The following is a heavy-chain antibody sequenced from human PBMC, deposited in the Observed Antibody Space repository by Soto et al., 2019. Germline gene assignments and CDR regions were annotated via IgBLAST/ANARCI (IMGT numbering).Heavy chain of an antibody. CDR2: INPSGGST. CDR3: ARVASSWWTFDSSGWSHFDY. J-gene: IGHJ4*02. CDR1: GYTFTSYY. D-gene: IGHD6-19*01. V-gene: IGHV1-46*01. Sequence: ASVKVSCKASGYTFTSYYMHWVRQAPGQGLEWMGIINPSGGSTSYAQKFQGRLTMTRDTSTSTVYMELSSLRSEDTAVYYCARVASSWWTFDSSGWSHFDYWGQGTLVTVSS.